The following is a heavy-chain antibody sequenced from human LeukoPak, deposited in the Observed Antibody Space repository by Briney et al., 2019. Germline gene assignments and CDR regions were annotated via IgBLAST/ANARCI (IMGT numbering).Heavy chain of an antibody. CDR3: ARRSSSSWYRGLDAFDI. J-gene: IGHJ3*02. Sequence: ASVKVSCKASGYTFTSYNINWVRQATGQGLEWMGWMNPNSGNTGYAQKFQGRVTITRNTSISTAYMELSSLRSEDTAVSYCARRSSSSWYRGLDAFDIWGQGTMVTVSS. V-gene: IGHV1-8*03. D-gene: IGHD6-13*01. CDR1: GYTFTSYN. CDR2: MNPNSGNT.